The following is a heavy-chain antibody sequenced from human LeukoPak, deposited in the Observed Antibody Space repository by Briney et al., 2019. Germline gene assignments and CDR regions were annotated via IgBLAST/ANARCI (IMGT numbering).Heavy chain of an antibody. CDR1: GFTFSDYS. V-gene: IGHV3-48*04. CDR3: ASAPGRRYCSGGNCYKRFDY. J-gene: IGHJ4*02. Sequence: PGGSLRLSCAASGFTFSDYSMNWVRQAPGKGLEWVSYISSSSSTIYYADSVKGRFTISRDNAKNSLYLQMNSLRAEDTAVYYCASAPGRRYCSGGNCYKRFDYWGQGTLVTVSS. CDR2: ISSSSSTI. D-gene: IGHD2-15*01.